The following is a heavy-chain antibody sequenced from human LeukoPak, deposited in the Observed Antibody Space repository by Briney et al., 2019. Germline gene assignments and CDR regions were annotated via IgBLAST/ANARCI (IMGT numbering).Heavy chain of an antibody. D-gene: IGHD3-3*01. CDR2: ISYDGRNK. V-gene: IGHV3-30*04. CDR1: GFTFSSYA. J-gene: IGHJ4*02. CDR3: ARAEPIYYDFWSGPYYFDY. Sequence: PGRSLRLSCAASGFTFSSYALHWVRQAPGKGLEWVAVISYDGRNKYYADSVKGRFTISRDNSKNTLYLQMNSLRPEDTAVYYCARAEPIYYDFWSGPYYFDYWSQGTLVTVSS.